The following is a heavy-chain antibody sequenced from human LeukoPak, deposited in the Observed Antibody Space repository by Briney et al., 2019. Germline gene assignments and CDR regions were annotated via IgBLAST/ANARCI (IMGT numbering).Heavy chain of an antibody. D-gene: IGHD1-26*01. CDR2: INPNSGGT. V-gene: IGHV1-2*02. J-gene: IGHJ4*02. CDR3: ARHPYSGSYHFDY. CDR1: GYTFTGYY. Sequence: GASVKVSCKASGYTFTGYYMHWVRQAPGQGLEWMGWINPNSGGTNSAQKFQGRVTVTRDTSISTAYMELSRLTSDDTAVYYCARHPYSGSYHFDYWGQGTLVTVSS.